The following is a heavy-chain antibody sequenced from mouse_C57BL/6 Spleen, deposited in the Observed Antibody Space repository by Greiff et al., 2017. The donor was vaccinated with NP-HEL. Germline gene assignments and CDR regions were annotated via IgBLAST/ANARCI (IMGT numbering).Heavy chain of an antibody. CDR3: ARSGDYGSSYSYYFDY. Sequence: QVQLQQSGAELVRPGTSVKVSCKASGYAFTNYLIEWVKQRPGQGLEWIGVINPGSGGTNYNEKVKGKATLTADKSSSTAYMQLSSLTSEDSAVYFCARSGDYGSSYSYYFDYWGQGTTLTVSS. CDR2: INPGSGGT. J-gene: IGHJ2*01. D-gene: IGHD1-1*01. CDR1: GYAFTNYL. V-gene: IGHV1-54*01.